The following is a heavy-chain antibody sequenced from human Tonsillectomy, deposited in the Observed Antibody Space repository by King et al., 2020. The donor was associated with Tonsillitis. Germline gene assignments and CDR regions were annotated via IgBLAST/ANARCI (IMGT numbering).Heavy chain of an antibody. V-gene: IGHV2-5*02. CDR3: AHSPFERGYFDL. D-gene: IGHD3-10*01. CDR2: LYCDDDE. CDR1: GFSLITRGVG. J-gene: IGHJ2*01. Sequence: ITLKESGPTLVKPTQTLTLTCTFSGFSLITRGVGVGWSRQPPGTALEWLALLYCDDDERYSPSLKSRLTITKHSSKSQVVLTMTNMDPVDTATYYCAHSPFERGYFDLWGRGTLVTVSS.